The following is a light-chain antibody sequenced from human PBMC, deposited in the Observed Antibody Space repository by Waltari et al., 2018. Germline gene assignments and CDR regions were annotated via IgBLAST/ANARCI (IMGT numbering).Light chain of an antibody. Sequence: DIQMTQSPSSVSASVGDRVTITSRARQDISRWLAWYQQKAGKAPKFLIYDASTLQSGVPSRFSGSGSGTDFTLTISSLQPEDFATYYCQQGNDFPLTFGGGTKVEI. CDR1: QDISRW. V-gene: IGKV1-12*01. J-gene: IGKJ4*01. CDR2: DAS. CDR3: QQGNDFPLT.